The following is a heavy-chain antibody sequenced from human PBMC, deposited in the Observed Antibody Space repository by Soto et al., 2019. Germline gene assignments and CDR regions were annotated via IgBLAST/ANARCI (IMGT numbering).Heavy chain of an antibody. CDR3: AHNRGYSYGSAFDH. Sequence: QITLKESGPALVKPTQTLTLTCTFSGFSLSTSGVGVAWIRQPPGKALEWLTLIYWDDDKRYSPSLKTRLTLTNDTSKNQLVLTMTNMDPVDTATYYCAHNRGYSYGSAFDHWGQGTLVTVSS. J-gene: IGHJ4*02. CDR2: IYWDDDK. V-gene: IGHV2-5*02. D-gene: IGHD5-18*01. CDR1: GFSLSTSGVG.